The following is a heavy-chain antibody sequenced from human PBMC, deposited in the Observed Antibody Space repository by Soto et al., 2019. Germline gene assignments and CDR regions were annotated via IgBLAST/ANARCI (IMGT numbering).Heavy chain of an antibody. V-gene: IGHV3-30-3*01. CDR3: ARDVVPAAMYYYYYGMDV. CDR2: ISYDGSNK. J-gene: IGHJ6*02. D-gene: IGHD2-2*01. Sequence: QVQLVESGGGVVQPGRSLRLSCAASGFTFSSYAMHWVRQAPGKGLEWVAVISYDGSNKYYADSVKGRFTISRDNSKNTLYLQMNSLRAEDTAVYYYARDVVPAAMYYYYYGMDVWGQGTTVTVSS. CDR1: GFTFSSYA.